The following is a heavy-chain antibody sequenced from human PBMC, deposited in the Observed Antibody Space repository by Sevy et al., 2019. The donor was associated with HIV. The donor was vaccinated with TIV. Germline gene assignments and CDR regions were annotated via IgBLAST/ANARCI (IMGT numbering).Heavy chain of an antibody. V-gene: IGHV3-48*01. J-gene: IGHJ3*02. CDR2: ISSSSSTI. Sequence: GGSLRLSCAASGFTFSSYSMNWVRQAPGKGLEWVSYISSSSSTIYYADSVKGRFTISRDNAKNSLYLQMNSLRAEDTAVYYCARPYGSGSREAFDIWGQGTMVTVSS. D-gene: IGHD3-10*01. CDR1: GFTFSSYS. CDR3: ARPYGSGSREAFDI.